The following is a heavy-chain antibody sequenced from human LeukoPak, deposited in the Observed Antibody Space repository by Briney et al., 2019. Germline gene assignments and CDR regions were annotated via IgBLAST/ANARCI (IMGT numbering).Heavy chain of an antibody. CDR3: ARLTSGGWFDP. D-gene: IGHD3-10*01. Sequence: GASVKVSCKASGYTVTRYGISWGRRAPGQGLEWMGWISAYNGNTNYAQKLQGRVTMTTDTSTSTAYMELRSLRSDDTAVYYCARLTSGGWFDPWGQGTLVTVSS. V-gene: IGHV1-18*01. J-gene: IGHJ5*02. CDR2: ISAYNGNT. CDR1: GYTVTRYG.